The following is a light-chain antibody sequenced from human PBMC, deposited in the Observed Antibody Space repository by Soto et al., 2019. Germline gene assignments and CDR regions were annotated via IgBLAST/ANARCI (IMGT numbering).Light chain of an antibody. CDR2: GAS. V-gene: IGKV3-20*01. CDR3: QQYGSSPCA. CDR1: QSVSSSY. J-gene: IGKJ3*01. Sequence: EIVLTQSPGTLSLSPGERAKLSCRASQSVSSSYLAWYQQKHGQAPRLLIYGASSRATGIPDRYSGSGSGTDFTLTISRLEPEDFAVYYCQQYGSSPCAFGPGTKVDIK.